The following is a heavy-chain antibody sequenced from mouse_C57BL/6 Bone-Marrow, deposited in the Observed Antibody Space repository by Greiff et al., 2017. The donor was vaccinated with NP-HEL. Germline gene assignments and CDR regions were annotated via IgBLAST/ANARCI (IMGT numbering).Heavy chain of an antibody. Sequence: VKLQESGPGLVQPSQSLSITCTVSGFSLTSYGVHWVRQSPGKGLEWLGVIWRGGSTDYNATFMSRLSITKDNSKSQVFFKMNSLQADDTAIYYCAKNGYDYLFATYWGQGTLVTVSA. V-gene: IGHV2-5*01. CDR1: GFSLTSYG. D-gene: IGHD2-4*01. CDR3: AKNGYDYLFATY. J-gene: IGHJ3*01. CDR2: IWRGGST.